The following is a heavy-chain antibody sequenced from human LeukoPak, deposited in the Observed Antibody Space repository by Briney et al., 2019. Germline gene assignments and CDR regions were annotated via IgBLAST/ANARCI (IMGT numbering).Heavy chain of an antibody. V-gene: IGHV1-18*01. CDR1: GYTFTSYG. D-gene: IGHD3-10*01. Sequence: GASVKVSCKASGYTFTSYGISWVRQAPGQGLEWMGWISAYNGNTNYAQKLQGRVTMTTDTSTSTAYMELRSLRSDDTAVYYCARGHTRITMLRGSRSAYYFDYWGQGTLVTVSS. CDR2: ISAYNGNT. CDR3: ARGHTRITMLRGSRSAYYFDY. J-gene: IGHJ4*02.